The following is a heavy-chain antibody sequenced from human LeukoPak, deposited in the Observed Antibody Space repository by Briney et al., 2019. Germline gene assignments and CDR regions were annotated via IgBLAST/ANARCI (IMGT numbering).Heavy chain of an antibody. CDR1: GYTFTSYG. J-gene: IGHJ6*03. V-gene: IGHV1-18*01. D-gene: IGHD6-19*01. CDR2: ISAYNGNT. CDR3: ARDTYSSGWYTRDYYYYYYMDV. Sequence: ASVEVSCKASGYTFTSYGISWVRQAPGQGLEWMGWISAYNGNTNYAQKLQGRVTMTTDTSTSTAYMELRSLRSDDTAVYYCARDTYSSGWYTRDYYYYYYMDVWGKGTTVTISS.